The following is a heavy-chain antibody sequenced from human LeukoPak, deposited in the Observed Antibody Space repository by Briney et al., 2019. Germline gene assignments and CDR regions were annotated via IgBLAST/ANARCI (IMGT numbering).Heavy chain of an antibody. CDR2: INNDGSST. CDR1: GFTFSSYW. J-gene: IGHJ4*02. CDR3: ARDRFDGAAGIFDY. V-gene: IGHV3-74*01. D-gene: IGHD6-13*01. Sequence: GGSLRLSCAASGFTFSSYWMHWVRQAPGKGLVWVSRINNDGSSTSYADSVKGRFTISRDNAKNTLYLQMNSLRAEDTAVYYCARDRFDGAAGIFDYWGQGTLVTVSS.